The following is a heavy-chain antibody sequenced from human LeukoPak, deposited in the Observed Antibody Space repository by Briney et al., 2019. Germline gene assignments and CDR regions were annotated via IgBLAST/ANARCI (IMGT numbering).Heavy chain of an antibody. CDR3: ARDPPLHS. Sequence: ASVKVSCKASGYTFTSYGISWVRQAPGQGLEWMGWINPNSGGTNYAQKFQGRVTMTRDTSISTAYMELSRLRSDDTAVYYCARDPPLHSWGQGTLVTVSS. CDR1: GYTFTSYG. V-gene: IGHV1-2*02. J-gene: IGHJ4*02. CDR2: INPNSGGT.